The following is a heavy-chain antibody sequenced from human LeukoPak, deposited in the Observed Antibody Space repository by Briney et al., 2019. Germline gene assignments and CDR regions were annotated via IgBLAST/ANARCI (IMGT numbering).Heavy chain of an antibody. CDR2: IIPILGIA. J-gene: IGHJ5*02. CDR3: ARGGDSSSWSAPWFDP. CDR1: GGTFSSYA. D-gene: IGHD6-13*01. Sequence: GASVTVSCKASGGTFSSYAISWVRQAPGQGLEWLGRIIPILGIANYAQKFQGRVTITADKSTSTAYMELSSLRSEDTAVYYCARGGDSSSWSAPWFDPWGQGTLVTVSS. V-gene: IGHV1-69*04.